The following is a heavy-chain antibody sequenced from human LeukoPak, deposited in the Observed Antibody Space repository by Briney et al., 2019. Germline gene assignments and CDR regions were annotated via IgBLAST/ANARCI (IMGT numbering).Heavy chain of an antibody. CDR2: IKQDGSEK. J-gene: IGHJ4*02. D-gene: IGHD6-19*01. CDR1: GFTFSSYW. V-gene: IGHV3-7*03. CDR3: ARRYSSGWWIDY. Sequence: GGSLRLSCAASGFTFSSYWMSWVRQAPGKGLEWVANIKQDGSEKYYVDSVKGRFTISRDNSKNTLYLQMNTLRAEDTAVYYCARRYSSGWWIDYWGQGTLVTVSS.